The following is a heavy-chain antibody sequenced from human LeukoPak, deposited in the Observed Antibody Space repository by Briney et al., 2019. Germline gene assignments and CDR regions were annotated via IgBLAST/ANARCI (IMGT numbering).Heavy chain of an antibody. CDR1: GGSISSGGYS. J-gene: IGHJ3*02. V-gene: IGHV4-30-2*01. D-gene: IGHD6-13*01. Sequence: SETLSLTCAVSGGSISSGGYSWSWIRQPPGKGLEWIGYIYHSGSTYYNPSLKSRVTISVDTSKNQFSLKLSSVTAADTAVYYCARGVYSRDAFDIWGQGTMVTVSS. CDR2: IYHSGST. CDR3: ARGVYSRDAFDI.